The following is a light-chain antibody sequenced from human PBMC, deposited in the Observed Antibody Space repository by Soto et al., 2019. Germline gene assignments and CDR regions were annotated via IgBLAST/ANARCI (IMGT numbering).Light chain of an antibody. V-gene: IGKV3-20*01. J-gene: IGKJ1*01. Sequence: VLTQSPGTLSLSPGERATLSCRASQSVSSTYLAWYQQKPGQAPRLLIYGASSRATGIPDRFSGSGSGTDFTLTISRLETEDFAVYYCQQFGSSPRTFGQGTKVEI. CDR1: QSVSSTY. CDR3: QQFGSSPRT. CDR2: GAS.